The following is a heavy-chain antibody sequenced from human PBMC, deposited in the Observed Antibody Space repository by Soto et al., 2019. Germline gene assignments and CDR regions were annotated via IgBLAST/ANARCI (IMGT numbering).Heavy chain of an antibody. CDR1: VASGTGTSY. J-gene: IGHJ4*02. V-gene: IGHV4-4*07. Sequence: PSESLSLTGTVPVASGTGTSYWSWIRQPAGKGLEWIGRFSLSGTTNYNPSLRSRVTMSADVSKNQFSLRLTSVTAADTALYYCARGMTPPGAPAWYYFDSWGQGTLVTVSS. CDR2: FSLSGTT. CDR3: ARGMTPPGAPAWYYFDS. D-gene: IGHD2-8*02.